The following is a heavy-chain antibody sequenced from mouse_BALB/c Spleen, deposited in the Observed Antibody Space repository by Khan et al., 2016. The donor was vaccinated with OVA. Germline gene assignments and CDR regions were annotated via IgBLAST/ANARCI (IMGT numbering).Heavy chain of an antibody. J-gene: IGHJ3*01. CDR1: GYSFTSYY. CDR2: IDPFSGDT. CDR3: TRHVYVAWFTY. V-gene: IGHV1-31*01. Sequence: VQLQQSGPELMKPGASVKISCKASGYSFTSYYIHWVMQSHGKSLEWIGYIDPFSGDTTYNQKFKGKATLTVDKSSSTAYIQLSNRTSEDSAVYYCTRHVYVAWFTYWGQGTLVTVSA. D-gene: IGHD2-2*01.